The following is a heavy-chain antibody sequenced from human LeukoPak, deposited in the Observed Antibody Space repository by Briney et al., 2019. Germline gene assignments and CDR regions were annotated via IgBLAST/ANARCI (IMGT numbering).Heavy chain of an antibody. Sequence: QPGGSLRLSCAASGFLFSRYWMSWVRQAPGKGLEWVANIKEDGSEKYYVESMKGRFTISRDNVKNSLYLQINSPRAEDTAVYYCARDSFETDIDYWGQGTLVTVSS. CDR3: ARDSFETDIDY. V-gene: IGHV3-7*01. CDR2: IKEDGSEK. D-gene: IGHD1-14*01. CDR1: GFLFSRYW. J-gene: IGHJ4*02.